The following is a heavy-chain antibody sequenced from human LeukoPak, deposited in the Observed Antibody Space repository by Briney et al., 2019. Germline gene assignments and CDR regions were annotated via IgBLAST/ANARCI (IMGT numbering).Heavy chain of an antibody. J-gene: IGHJ4*02. CDR1: GYTFTGYY. CDR2: INPNSGGT. D-gene: IGHD5-24*01. V-gene: IGHV1-2*02. CDR3: ARVELGSGDGYGDY. Sequence: ASVKVSCTASGYTFTGYYMHWVRQAPGQGLEWMGWINPNSGGTNYAQKFQGRVTMTRDTSISTAYMELSGLRSDDTAVYYCARVELGSGDGYGDYWGQGTLVTVSS.